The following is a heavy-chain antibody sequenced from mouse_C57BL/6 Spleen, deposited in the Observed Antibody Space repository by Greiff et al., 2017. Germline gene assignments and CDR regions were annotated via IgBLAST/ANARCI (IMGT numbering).Heavy chain of an antibody. Sequence: EVQLQESGPELVKPGASVKISCKASGYSFTDYNMNWVQQSNGKSLEWIGVINPNYGTTSYNQKFKGKATLTVAQSSSTAYMQLNSLTSEDTAVYYCARWRDGNGSFDYWGQGTTLTVSS. CDR2: INPNYGTT. D-gene: IGHD2-1*01. V-gene: IGHV1-39*01. CDR1: GYSFTDYN. J-gene: IGHJ2*01. CDR3: ARWRDGNGSFDY.